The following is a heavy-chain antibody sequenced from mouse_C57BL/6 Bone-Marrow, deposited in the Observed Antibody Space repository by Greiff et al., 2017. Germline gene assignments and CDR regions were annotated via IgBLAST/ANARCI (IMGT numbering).Heavy chain of an antibody. V-gene: IGHV1-80*01. CDR2: IYPGDGDT. D-gene: IGHD2-5*01. CDR3: ANHYSSSWFAY. CDR1: GYAFSSYW. J-gene: IGHJ3*01. Sequence: VQVVESGAELVKPGASVKISCKASGYAFSSYWMNWVKQRPGKGLEWIGQIYPGDGDTNYNGKFKGKATLTADKSSSTANMQLSSLTSEDSAVYFCANHYSSSWFAYWGQGTLVTVSA.